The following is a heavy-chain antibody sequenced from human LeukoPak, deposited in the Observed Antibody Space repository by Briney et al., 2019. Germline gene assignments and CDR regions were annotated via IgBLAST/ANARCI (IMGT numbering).Heavy chain of an antibody. Sequence: ASVKVSCKASGYTFSSYGISWVRQAPGQGLEWMGWISADNGNTNYVQKLQGRVTMTTDTSTSTAYMELRSLRSDDTAVYYCARGDHVRIYAESAFDIWGQGTMVTVSS. CDR2: ISADNGNT. CDR1: GYTFSSYG. V-gene: IGHV1-18*01. D-gene: IGHD3-3*01. CDR3: ARGDHVRIYAESAFDI. J-gene: IGHJ3*02.